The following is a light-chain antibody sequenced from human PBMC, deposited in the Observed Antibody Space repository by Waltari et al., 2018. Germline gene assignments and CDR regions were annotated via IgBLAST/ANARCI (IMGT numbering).Light chain of an antibody. CDR3: QHRGNWL. J-gene: IGKJ3*01. Sequence: EIVLTQSPATLSLSPGEIATLSCRASQSVHNYLAWYQQKPGQAPRLLIYDASNRATGVPARFSGSGSGTDFTLSISSLEPEDFAVYYCQHRGNWLFGPGTKVDIK. V-gene: IGKV3-11*01. CDR1: QSVHNY. CDR2: DAS.